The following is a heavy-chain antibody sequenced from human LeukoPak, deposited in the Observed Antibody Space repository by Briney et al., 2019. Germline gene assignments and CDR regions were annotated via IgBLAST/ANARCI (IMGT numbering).Heavy chain of an antibody. J-gene: IGHJ4*02. CDR1: GFTFSSYA. CDR3: ARGGEMATMSY. Sequence: GGSLRLSCAASGFTFSSYAMHWVRQAPGKGLEWVAVISYDGSNKYYADSEKGRFTISRDNSKNTLYLQMNSLRAEDTAVYYCARGGEMATMSYWGQGTLVTVSS. D-gene: IGHD5-24*01. V-gene: IGHV3-30-3*01. CDR2: ISYDGSNK.